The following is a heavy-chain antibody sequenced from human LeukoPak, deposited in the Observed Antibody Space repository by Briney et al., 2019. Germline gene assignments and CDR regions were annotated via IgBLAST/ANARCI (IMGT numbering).Heavy chain of an antibody. V-gene: IGHV4-4*07. J-gene: IGHJ5*02. CDR2: IYFSGDT. CDR1: GGSISTYY. Sequence: SETLSLTCTVSGGSISTYYWSWIRQPAGKGLEWIGRIYFSGDTNYNPSLKSRVTMSVDTSKNQFSLKLTSVSAADTAVYYCARDVYYDSSGYHNWFDPWGQGTLVTVSS. CDR3: ARDVYYDSSGYHNWFDP. D-gene: IGHD3-22*01.